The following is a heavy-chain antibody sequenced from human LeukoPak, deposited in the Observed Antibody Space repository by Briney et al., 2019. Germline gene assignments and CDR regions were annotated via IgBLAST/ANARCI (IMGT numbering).Heavy chain of an antibody. CDR3: ARHGGGWFDP. J-gene: IGHJ5*02. V-gene: IGHV4-39*01. CDR2: IYYRGST. D-gene: IGHD3-10*01. Sequence: SETLSLTCTVSGGSISSSSYYWGWIRQPPGKGLEWIGSIYYRGSTYYNPSLKSRVTISVDTSKNQFSLKLSSVTAADTAVYYCARHGGGWFDPWGQGTLVTVSS. CDR1: GGSISSSSYY.